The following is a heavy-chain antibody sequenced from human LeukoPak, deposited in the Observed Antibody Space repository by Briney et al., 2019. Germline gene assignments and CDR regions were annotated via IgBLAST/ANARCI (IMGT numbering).Heavy chain of an antibody. V-gene: IGHV4-39*07. D-gene: IGHD2-15*01. J-gene: IGHJ4*02. Sequence: SETLSLTCTVSGGSISSSSYYWGWIRQPPGKGLEWIGSIYYSGSTYYNPSLKSRVTISVDTSKNRFSLKLSSVTAADTAVYYCARDGRVADYWGQGTLVTVSS. CDR2: IYYSGST. CDR3: ARDGRVADY. CDR1: GGSISSSSYY.